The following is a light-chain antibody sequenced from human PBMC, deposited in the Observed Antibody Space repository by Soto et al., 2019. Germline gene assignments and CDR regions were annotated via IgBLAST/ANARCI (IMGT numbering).Light chain of an antibody. V-gene: IGKV1-39*01. CDR1: QSIANF. J-gene: IGKJ5*01. CDR2: AAS. Sequence: DIQMTQSPSSLSASVGDRVTITCRASQSIANFLNWYQQRPGKAPKLLIYAASSLEGGVPSRFTARASGTEFTLTISSLQPEDSATYYCQQSYTTPPYSFGQGTRLENK. CDR3: QQSYTTPPYS.